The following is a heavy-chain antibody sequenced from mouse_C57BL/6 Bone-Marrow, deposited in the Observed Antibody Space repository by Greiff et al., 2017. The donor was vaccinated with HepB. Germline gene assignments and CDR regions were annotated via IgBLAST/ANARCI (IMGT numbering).Heavy chain of an antibody. V-gene: IGHV6-3*01. CDR1: GFTFSNYW. CDR2: IRLKSDNYAT. CDR3: TANWEGVDY. Sequence: EVMLVESGGGLVQPGGSMKLSCVASGFTFSNYWMNWVRQSPEKGLEWVAQIRLKSDNYATHYAESVKGRFTISRDDSKSSVYLQMNNLRAEDTGIYYCTANWEGVDYWGQGTTLTVSS. D-gene: IGHD4-1*01. J-gene: IGHJ2*01.